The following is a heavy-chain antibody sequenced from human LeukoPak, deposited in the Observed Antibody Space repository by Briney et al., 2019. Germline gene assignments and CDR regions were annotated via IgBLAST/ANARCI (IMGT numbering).Heavy chain of an antibody. V-gene: IGHV3-7*01. D-gene: IGHD3-22*01. Sequence: GGSLRLSCAASGFTFSSYWMSWVRQAPGKGLEWVANIKQDGSEKYYVDSVKGRFTISRDNAKKTVSLQMNSLRPEDTGVYYCARAPSEIGGYYPEYFRHWGQGTLVTVSS. CDR1: GFTFSSYW. CDR2: IKQDGSEK. J-gene: IGHJ1*01. CDR3: ARAPSEIGGYYPEYFRH.